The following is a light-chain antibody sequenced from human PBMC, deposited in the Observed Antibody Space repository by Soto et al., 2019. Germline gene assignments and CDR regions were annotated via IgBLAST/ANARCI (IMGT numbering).Light chain of an antibody. CDR3: QSYDRSLSGSVV. CDR2: GNS. CDR1: SSNIGAGYD. J-gene: IGLJ2*01. V-gene: IGLV1-40*01. Sequence: QSVLTQPPSVSGAPGQRVTISCTGSSSNIGAGYDVHWYQQLPGTAPKLLIYGNSNRPSGVPDRFSGSKSGTSASLAITGLQAEDEADYYCQSYDRSLSGSVVFGGGTQVTVL.